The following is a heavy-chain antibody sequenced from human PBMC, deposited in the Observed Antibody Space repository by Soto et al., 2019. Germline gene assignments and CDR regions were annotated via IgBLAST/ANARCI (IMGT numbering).Heavy chain of an antibody. Sequence: GGSLRLSCAASGFTFSSYWMSWVRQAPGKGLEWVANIKQDGSEKYYVDSVKGRFTISRDNAKNSLYLQMNSLRAEDTAVYYCARDHIAAAGTDYYYYYGMDVWGQGTTVTVSS. J-gene: IGHJ6*02. CDR3: ARDHIAAAGTDYYYYYGMDV. V-gene: IGHV3-7*03. CDR2: IKQDGSEK. CDR1: GFTFSSYW. D-gene: IGHD6-13*01.